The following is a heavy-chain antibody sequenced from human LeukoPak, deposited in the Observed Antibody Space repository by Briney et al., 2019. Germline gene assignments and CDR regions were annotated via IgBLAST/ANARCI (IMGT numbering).Heavy chain of an antibody. CDR2: INPSGGST. V-gene: IGHV1-46*01. Sequence: ASVKVSCKASGYTFTSYYLHWVRQAPGQGLEWMGIINPSGGSTDYAQKLQGRVTMTRDTSTTTVYMELSSLRSEDTAVYYCARGNILTGYYYDAFDIWGQGTLVTVSS. CDR1: GYTFTSYY. J-gene: IGHJ3*02. CDR3: ARGNILTGYYYDAFDI. D-gene: IGHD3-9*01.